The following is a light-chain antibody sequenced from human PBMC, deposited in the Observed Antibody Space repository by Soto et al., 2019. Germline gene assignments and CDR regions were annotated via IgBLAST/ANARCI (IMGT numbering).Light chain of an antibody. J-gene: IGKJ4*01. CDR1: QDINND. CDR2: AAS. CDR3: QQYSSYHLT. V-gene: IGKV1-8*01. Sequence: AIRMTQSPTSLSASTGDRVTITCRASQDINNDLAWYQQKPGKAPKFLIYAASTLHSGVPSRFSGSGSGTDFTLSISRLQSEDFATYYCQQYSSYHLTFGGGTKVEIK.